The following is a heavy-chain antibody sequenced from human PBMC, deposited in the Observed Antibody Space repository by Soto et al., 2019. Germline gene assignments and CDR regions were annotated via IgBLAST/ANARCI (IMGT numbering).Heavy chain of an antibody. V-gene: IGHV3-23*01. D-gene: IGHD1-7*01. CDR2: ISGTGSTT. CDR1: GFTFINYA. CDR3: AKDSYNWTYYYFDY. J-gene: IGHJ4*02. Sequence: EVQLLESGGGLVQPGGSLRLSCAASGFTFINYAMSWVRQAPGKGLEWVSAISGTGSTTYYADSVTGRFTISRDNSKNTLYLQMNILSAEATVVYYCAKDSYNWTYYYFDYWCQGTLVTVSS.